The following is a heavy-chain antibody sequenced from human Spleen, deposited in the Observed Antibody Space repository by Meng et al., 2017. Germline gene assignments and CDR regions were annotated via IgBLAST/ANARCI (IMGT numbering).Heavy chain of an antibody. Sequence: SCTVSSGSISGGGHYCSWIRQHPGKGLEWIGYIFYSGSTHYNPSLRSLVTMSVDMSKNQLSLKVGSVTAADTAVYYCARASHGSGSYYNLDFDYWGQGTLVTVSS. CDR1: SGSISGGGHY. CDR2: IFYSGST. V-gene: IGHV4-31*01. CDR3: ARASHGSGSYYNLDFDY. D-gene: IGHD3-10*01. J-gene: IGHJ4*02.